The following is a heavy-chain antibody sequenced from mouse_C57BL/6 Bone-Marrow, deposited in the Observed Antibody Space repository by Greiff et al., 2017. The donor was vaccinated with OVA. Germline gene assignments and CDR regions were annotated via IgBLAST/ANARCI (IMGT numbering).Heavy chain of an antibody. CDR3: ARRYYGSRGLFDY. Sequence: EVMLVESGGGLVKPGGSLKLPCAASGFTFSDYGMHWVRQAPEKGLEWVAYISSGSSTIYYADTVKGRFTISRDNAKNTLFLQMTSLRSEDTAMYYCARRYYGSRGLFDYWGQGTTLTVSS. J-gene: IGHJ2*01. D-gene: IGHD1-1*01. V-gene: IGHV5-17*01. CDR2: ISSGSSTI. CDR1: GFTFSDYG.